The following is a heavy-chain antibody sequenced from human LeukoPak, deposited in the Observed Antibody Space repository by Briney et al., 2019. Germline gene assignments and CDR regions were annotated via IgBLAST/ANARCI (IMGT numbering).Heavy chain of an antibody. CDR1: GFTFSSYA. D-gene: IGHD2-21*02. Sequence: GRSLRLSCAASGFTFSSYAMHWVRQAPGKGLEWVAVISYDGSNKYYADSVKGRFTISRDNSKNTLYLQMNSLRAEDTAVYYCAREAVVTAILDYWGREPWSPSPQ. V-gene: IGHV3-30-3*01. J-gene: IGHJ4*02. CDR2: ISYDGSNK. CDR3: AREAVVTAILDY.